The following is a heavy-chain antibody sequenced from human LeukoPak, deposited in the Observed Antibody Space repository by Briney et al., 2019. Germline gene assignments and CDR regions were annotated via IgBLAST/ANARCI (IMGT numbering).Heavy chain of an antibody. V-gene: IGHV1-18*01. CDR2: ISAYNANT. CDR3: ARDYYSGSYYGDY. CDR1: GYTFTNYG. Sequence: ASVKASCKASGYTFTNYGITWVRQAPGQGLEWMGWISAYNANTNYAQKLQGRVTMTTDTSTSTAYMELSSLRSDDTAVYFCARDYYSGSYYGDYWGQGTLVTVSS. D-gene: IGHD1-26*01. J-gene: IGHJ4*02.